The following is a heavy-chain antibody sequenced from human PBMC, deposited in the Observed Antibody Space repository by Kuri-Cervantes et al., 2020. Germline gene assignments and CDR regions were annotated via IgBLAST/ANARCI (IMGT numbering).Heavy chain of an antibody. V-gene: IGHV1-18*01. Sequence: ASVKVSCKASGYTFTSYGISWVRQAPGQGLEWMGWISAYNGNTNYAQKLQGRVTITADESTSTAYMELSSLRSEDTAVYYCARDPSIAAPNDAFDIWGQGTMVTVSS. D-gene: IGHD6-6*01. CDR1: GYTFTSYG. CDR3: ARDPSIAAPNDAFDI. J-gene: IGHJ3*02. CDR2: ISAYNGNT.